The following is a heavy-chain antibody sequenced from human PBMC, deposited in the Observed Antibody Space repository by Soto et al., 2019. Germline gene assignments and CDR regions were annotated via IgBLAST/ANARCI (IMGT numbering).Heavy chain of an antibody. Sequence: ASETPSLTCTVSGGSISSYFWSWIRQPAGKGLEWIGRIYTSGSTNYNPSLKSRVTMSVDTSKNQFSLKLSSVTAADTAMYYCARDRGSYASDYWGQGTLVTISS. D-gene: IGHD1-26*01. CDR2: IYTSGST. J-gene: IGHJ4*02. CDR1: GGSISSYF. CDR3: ARDRGSYASDY. V-gene: IGHV4-4*07.